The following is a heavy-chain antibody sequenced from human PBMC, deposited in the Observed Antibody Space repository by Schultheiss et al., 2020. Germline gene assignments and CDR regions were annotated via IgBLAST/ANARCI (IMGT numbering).Heavy chain of an antibody. Sequence: SETLSLTCSVSGDSISSSNWWSWVRQPPGKGLEWIGYMFYSGSTNYNPSLKSRVTISVDTSKNLFSLKLSSVTAADTAVYYCARSSGSYYYYGMDVWGQGTTVTVSS. V-gene: IGHV4-4*02. J-gene: IGHJ6*02. CDR3: ARSSGSYYYYGMDV. CDR1: GDSISSSNW. D-gene: IGHD1-26*01. CDR2: MFYSGST.